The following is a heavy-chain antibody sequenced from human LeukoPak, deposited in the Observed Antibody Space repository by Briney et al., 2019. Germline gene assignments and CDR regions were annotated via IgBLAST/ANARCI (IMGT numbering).Heavy chain of an antibody. J-gene: IGHJ4*02. D-gene: IGHD6-13*01. CDR1: GGSISTYY. V-gene: IGHV4-59*01. CDR2: NYNRGTT. CDR3: ARERASAGPHFEH. Sequence: SETLSLTCSVSGGSISTYYWSWIRQPPGKGLEWIGYNYNRGTTNYNPSPKSRVTISVDRSKNQFSLSLTSVTAADTAVYYCARERASAGPHFEHWGRGILVTVSS.